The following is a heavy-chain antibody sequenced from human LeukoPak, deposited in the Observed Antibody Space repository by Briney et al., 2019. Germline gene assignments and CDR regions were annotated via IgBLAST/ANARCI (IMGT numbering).Heavy chain of an antibody. Sequence: GGSLRLSCAASGFTFSSYAMNWVRQAPGKGLEWVSSISNNGGSTYYYADSVKGRFTISRDNSKNTLYLQMNSLRAEDTAVYYCANTYSSSWYPLFDSWGQGTLVTVSS. D-gene: IGHD6-13*01. CDR1: GFTFSSYA. J-gene: IGHJ4*02. CDR2: ISNNGGST. V-gene: IGHV3-23*01. CDR3: ANTYSSSWYPLFDS.